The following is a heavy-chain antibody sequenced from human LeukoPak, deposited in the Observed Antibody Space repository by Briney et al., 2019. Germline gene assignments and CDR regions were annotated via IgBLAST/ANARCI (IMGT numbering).Heavy chain of an antibody. CDR3: AKVFEVRGARRPKDY. V-gene: IGHV3-30*18. J-gene: IGHJ4*02. D-gene: IGHD3-10*01. Sequence: GGSLTLSCAASGFTFSDYGMHWVRQAPGKGLEWVALISYDGGNKFYADYVRDRFTISRDNSKNTLFLQMNSLRIEDTAVYYCAKVFEVRGARRPKDYWGQGTLVIVSS. CDR2: ISYDGGNK. CDR1: GFTFSDYG.